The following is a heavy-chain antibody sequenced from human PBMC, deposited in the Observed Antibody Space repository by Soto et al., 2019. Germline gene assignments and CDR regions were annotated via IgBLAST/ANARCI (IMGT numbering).Heavy chain of an antibody. J-gene: IGHJ3*02. CDR1: GYTFTSYD. CDR2: MNPNSGNT. V-gene: IGHV1-8*01. Sequence: ASVKVSCKASGYTFTSYDINWVRQATGQGLERMGWMNPNSGNTGYAQKFQGRVTMTRNTSISTAYMELSSLRSEDTAVYYCARSGMYYDILTGYYGQDQNAFDIWGQGTMVTVSS. D-gene: IGHD3-9*01. CDR3: ARSGMYYDILTGYYGQDQNAFDI.